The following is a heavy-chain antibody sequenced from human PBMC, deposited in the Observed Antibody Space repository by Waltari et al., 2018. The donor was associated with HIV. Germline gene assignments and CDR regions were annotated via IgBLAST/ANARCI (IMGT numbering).Heavy chain of an antibody. CDR3: ARGRGTEPAAIFVEDV. CDR2: MKPNSGTT. Sequence: VPPVQTGAEVKKSGAPVRVSCEAPGYTSTKPDLNWARQAIGHGLEWMVWMKPNSGTTGYAQKYQGRVTMTRNTSISTAYMELSSLRSEDTAVYYCARGRGTEPAAIFVEDVWGQGTTVTVSS. V-gene: IGHV1-8*01. D-gene: IGHD2-2*01. CDR1: GYTSTKPD. J-gene: IGHJ6*02.